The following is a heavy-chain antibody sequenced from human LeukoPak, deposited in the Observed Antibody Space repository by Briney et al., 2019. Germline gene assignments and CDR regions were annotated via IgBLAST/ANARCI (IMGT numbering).Heavy chain of an antibody. CDR3: ARLKGHYYDSSGSYGDI. CDR2: IYYSGST. V-gene: IGHV4-59*11. CDR1: GDSISSHY. J-gene: IGHJ3*02. Sequence: SETLSLTCTVSGDSISSHYWSWIRQPPGKGLEWIGYIYYSGSTNYNPSLKSRVTISVDTSKNQFSLKLTSVTAADTAVYYCARLKGHYYDSSGSYGDIWGQGTMVTVSS. D-gene: IGHD3-22*01.